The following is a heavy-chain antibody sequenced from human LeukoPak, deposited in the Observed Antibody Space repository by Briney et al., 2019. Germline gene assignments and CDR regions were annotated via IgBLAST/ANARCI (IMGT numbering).Heavy chain of an antibody. D-gene: IGHD5-12*01. V-gene: IGHV3-23*01. J-gene: IGHJ6*02. CDR3: ARDRMVAIEGLCDGMDV. CDR1: GFTFSSYA. Sequence: HTGGSLRLSCAASGFTFSSYAMSWVRQAPGKGLEWVSAISGSGGSTYYADSVKGRFTISRDNSKNTLYLQMNSLRAEDTAVYYCARDRMVAIEGLCDGMDVWGQGTTVTVSS. CDR2: ISGSGGST.